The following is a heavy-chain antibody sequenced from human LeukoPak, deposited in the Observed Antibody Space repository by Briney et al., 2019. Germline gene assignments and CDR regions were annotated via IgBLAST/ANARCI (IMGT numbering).Heavy chain of an antibody. CDR3: AKEVGYDSSGYLSY. CDR1: GFTFSSYG. CDR2: IWYDGSNK. Sequence: GGSLRLSCAASGFTFSSYGMHWVRQAPGKGLEWVAVIWYDGSNKYYADSVKGGFTISRDNSKNTLYLQMNSLRAEDTAVYYCAKEVGYDSSGYLSYWGQGTLVTVSS. V-gene: IGHV3-33*06. D-gene: IGHD3-22*01. J-gene: IGHJ4*02.